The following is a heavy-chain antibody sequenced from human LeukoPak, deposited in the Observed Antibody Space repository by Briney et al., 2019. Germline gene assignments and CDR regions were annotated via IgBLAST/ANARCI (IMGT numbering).Heavy chain of an antibody. D-gene: IGHD6-13*01. CDR2: ISYDGSNK. Sequence: PGGALRLSFAAPWFTLSKYSMHRGRPGPGQGAGGGGGISYDGSNKYYGDSVKGRFTISRDNSKNTLYLQMNSLRAEDTAVYYCARGARYTTIWYSLDYWGQGTLVTVSS. V-gene: IGHV3-30-3*01. CDR3: ARGARYTTIWYSLDY. J-gene: IGHJ4*02. CDR1: WFTLSKYS.